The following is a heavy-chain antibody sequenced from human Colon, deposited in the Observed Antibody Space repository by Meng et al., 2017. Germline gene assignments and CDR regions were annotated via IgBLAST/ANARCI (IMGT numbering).Heavy chain of an antibody. CDR2: INHSGST. CDR1: GGSFSGYY. D-gene: IGHD1-26*01. J-gene: IGHJ4*02. Sequence: GSLRLSCAVYGGSFSGYYWSWIRQPPGKGLEWIGEINHSGSTNYNPSLKSRVTISVDTSKNQFSLKLSSVTAADTAVYYCARPHSGSYYGKTYYFDYWGQGTRVTGSS. V-gene: IGHV4-34*01. CDR3: ARPHSGSYYGKTYYFDY.